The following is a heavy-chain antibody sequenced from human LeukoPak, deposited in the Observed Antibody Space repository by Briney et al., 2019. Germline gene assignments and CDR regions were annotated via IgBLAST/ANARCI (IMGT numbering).Heavy chain of an antibody. V-gene: IGHV3-11*01. CDR3: ATLHPAPKWEPIRN. CDR2: ISSSGSTI. Sequence: NPGGSLRLSCAASGFTFSDYYMSWIRQAPGKGLEWVSYISSSGSTIYSADSVKGRFTISRDNAKSSLYLQMNSLRAEDTAMYYCATLHPAPKWEPIRNWGQGTLVIVSS. J-gene: IGHJ4*02. D-gene: IGHD1-26*01. CDR1: GFTFSDYY.